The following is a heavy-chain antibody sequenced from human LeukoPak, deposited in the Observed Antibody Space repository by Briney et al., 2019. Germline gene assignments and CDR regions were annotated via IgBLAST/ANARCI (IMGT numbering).Heavy chain of an antibody. CDR2: IYYSGST. CDR1: GGSTSSYY. J-gene: IGHJ3*02. V-gene: IGHV4-59*01. CDR3: ARGPGAFDI. Sequence: SETLSLTCTVSGGSTSSYYWSWIRQPPGKGLEWIGYIYYSGSTNYNPSLKSRVTISVDTSKNQFSLKLSSVTAADTAVYYCARGPGAFDIWGQGTMVTVSS.